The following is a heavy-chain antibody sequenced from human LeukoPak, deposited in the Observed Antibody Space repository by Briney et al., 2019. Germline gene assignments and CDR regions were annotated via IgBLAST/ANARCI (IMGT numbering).Heavy chain of an antibody. CDR2: IIPILGIE. V-gene: IGHV1-69*02. CDR1: GGTFSSDT. CDR3: ASSPAVLTGYYSPFDY. D-gene: IGHD3-9*01. Sequence: SVKVSCKASGGTFSSDTISWVRHDPGQGLEWMGRIIPILGIENYAQKFQGRFTIPADKSTSTAYMELSSLRSEDTAVYYCASSPAVLTGYYSPFDYWGQGTLVTVSS. J-gene: IGHJ4*02.